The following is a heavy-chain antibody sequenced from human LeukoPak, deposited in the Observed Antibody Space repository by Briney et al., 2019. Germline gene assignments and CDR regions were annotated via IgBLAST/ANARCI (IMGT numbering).Heavy chain of an antibody. CDR2: ISGSGGST. CDR3: ARDPGDRRYYYYYYMDV. D-gene: IGHD1-14*01. V-gene: IGHV3-23*01. J-gene: IGHJ6*03. CDR1: GFTFSGYG. Sequence: GSLRLSCAASGFTFSGYGMSWVRQAPGKGLEWVSAISGSGGSTYYADSVKGRFTISRDSSKNTLYLRMNSLRAEDTAVYYCARDPGDRRYYYYYYMDVWGKGTTVTVSS.